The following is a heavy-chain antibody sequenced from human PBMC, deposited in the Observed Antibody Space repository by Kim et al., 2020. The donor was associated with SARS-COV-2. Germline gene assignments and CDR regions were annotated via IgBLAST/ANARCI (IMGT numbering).Heavy chain of an antibody. Sequence: SVKGRFTISRDNAKNSLYLQMNSLRAEDTAVYYCARAYSSGWSSYWYFDLWGRGTLVTVSS. CDR3: ARAYSSGWSSYWYFDL. D-gene: IGHD6-19*01. V-gene: IGHV3-7*04. J-gene: IGHJ2*01.